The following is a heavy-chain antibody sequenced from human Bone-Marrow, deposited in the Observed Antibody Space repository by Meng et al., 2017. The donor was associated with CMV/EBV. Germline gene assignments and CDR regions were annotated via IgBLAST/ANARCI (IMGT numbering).Heavy chain of an antibody. CDR2: ISSSGSTI. CDR1: GFTFSSYE. D-gene: IGHD3-3*01. Sequence: GGSLRLSCAASGFTFSSYEMNWVRQAPGKGLEWVSYISSSGSTIYYADSVKGRFTISRDNAKNSLYLQMNSLRAEDTAVYYCAREFTYYDFWSGYPNYYYGMDVWGQGTTVTVSS. J-gene: IGHJ6*02. CDR3: AREFTYYDFWSGYPNYYYGMDV. V-gene: IGHV3-48*03.